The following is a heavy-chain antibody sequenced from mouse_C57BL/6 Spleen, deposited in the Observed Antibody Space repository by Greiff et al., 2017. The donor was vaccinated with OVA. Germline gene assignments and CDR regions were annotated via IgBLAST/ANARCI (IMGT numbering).Heavy chain of an antibody. Sequence: QVQLQQPGAELVKPGASVKLSCKASGYTFTSYWMHWVKQRPGHGLEWIGMIHPNTGSTTYNEKFKGKATLTVDKSSSTAYMQLSSLTSEDSAVYYCASSAVDYYGSVPYAMDYWGQGTSVTVSS. CDR2: IHPNTGST. D-gene: IGHD1-1*01. CDR3: ASSAVDYYGSVPYAMDY. CDR1: GYTFTSYW. V-gene: IGHV1-64*01. J-gene: IGHJ4*01.